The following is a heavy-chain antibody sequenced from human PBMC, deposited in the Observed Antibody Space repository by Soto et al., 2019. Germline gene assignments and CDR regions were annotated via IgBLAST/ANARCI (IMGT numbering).Heavy chain of an antibody. CDR2: IYYSGST. CDR3: ARRGRDSSGADAFDI. J-gene: IGHJ3*02. Sequence: QLQLQESGPGLVKPSETLSLTCTVSGGSISSSSYYWGWIRQPPGKGLEWIGSIYYSGSTYYNPSLKSRVTISVDTSKNQFSLKLSSVTAADTAVYYCARRGRDSSGADAFDIWGQGTMVTVSS. CDR1: GGSISSSSYY. V-gene: IGHV4-39*01. D-gene: IGHD3-22*01.